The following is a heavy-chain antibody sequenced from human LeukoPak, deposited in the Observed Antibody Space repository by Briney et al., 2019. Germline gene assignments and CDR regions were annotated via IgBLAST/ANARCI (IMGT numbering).Heavy chain of an antibody. CDR2: IYYSGST. D-gene: IGHD5-18*01. Sequence: SETPSLTCTVAGGSISSYYWSWIRQPPGKGLERIGYIYYSGSTNYNPSLKSRVTISVDTSKNQFSLKLSSVTAADTAVYYCARDSGYSYALDYWGQGPLVTVSS. J-gene: IGHJ4*02. CDR3: ARDSGYSYALDY. CDR1: GGSISSYY. V-gene: IGHV4-59*01.